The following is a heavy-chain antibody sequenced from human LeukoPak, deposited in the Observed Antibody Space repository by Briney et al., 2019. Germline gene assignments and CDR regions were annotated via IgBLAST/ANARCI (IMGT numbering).Heavy chain of an antibody. CDR1: GFTFCSYG. D-gene: IGHD4-17*01. V-gene: IGHV3-30*18. J-gene: IGHJ4*02. CDR3: AKDKGDYGDYAPDY. CDR2: ISYDGSNK. Sequence: GGTLRLSCAASGFTFCSYGMHWVRQAPGKGLEWVAVISYDGSNKYYADSVKGRFTISRDNSKNTLYLQMNSLRAEDTAVYYCAKDKGDYGDYAPDYWGQGTLVTVSS.